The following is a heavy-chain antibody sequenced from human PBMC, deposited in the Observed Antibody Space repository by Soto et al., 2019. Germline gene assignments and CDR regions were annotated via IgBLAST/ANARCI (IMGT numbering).Heavy chain of an antibody. CDR2: ISSSSSTI. Sequence: GGSLRLSCAASGFTFSSYSMNWVRQAPGKGLEWVSYISSSSSTIYYADSVKGRFTISRDNAKNSLYLQMNSLRDEDTAVYYCARVKWYYDSSGHHDYWGQGTLVTVSS. CDR3: ARVKWYYDSSGHHDY. J-gene: IGHJ4*02. CDR1: GFTFSSYS. V-gene: IGHV3-48*02. D-gene: IGHD3-22*01.